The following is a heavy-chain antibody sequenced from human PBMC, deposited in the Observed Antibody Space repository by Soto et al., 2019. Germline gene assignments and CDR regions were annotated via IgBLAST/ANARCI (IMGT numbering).Heavy chain of an antibody. CDR3: VRNIPRDKRYYVF. CDR2: MSHSGGT. V-gene: IGHV4-61*01. CDR1: GECVSSGNYY. J-gene: IGHJ4*02. Sequence: SETLALTCAVYGECVSSGNYYWSWIRQPPGKGLEWIGEMSHSGGTTYNPSLRSRVTISVDTSRNQFSLRMTSVTAADTAVYYFVRNIPRDKRYYVFWGQGTLGTVSS. D-gene: IGHD1-26*01.